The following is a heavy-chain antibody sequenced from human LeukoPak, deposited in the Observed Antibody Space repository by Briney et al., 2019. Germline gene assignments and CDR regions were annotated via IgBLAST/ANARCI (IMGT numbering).Heavy chain of an antibody. V-gene: IGHV4-61*02. CDR2: IYTSGST. CDR1: GGSISRSSYY. J-gene: IGHJ4*02. D-gene: IGHD5-18*01. Sequence: PSETLSLTCAVSGGSISRSSYYWRWVRPPPGKGLEWIGRIYTSGSTNYNPSLKSRVTISVDASKNQFSLKLTSVTAADTAVYYCARDRYGLGFDYWGQGTLVTVSS. CDR3: ARDRYGLGFDY.